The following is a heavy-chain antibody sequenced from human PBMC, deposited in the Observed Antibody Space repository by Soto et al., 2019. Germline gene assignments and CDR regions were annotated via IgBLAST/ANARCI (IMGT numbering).Heavy chain of an antibody. V-gene: IGHV4-59*01. D-gene: IGHD3-22*01. CDR3: ASAGIVGREVNTWFDP. CDR1: AGSITTSY. J-gene: IGHJ5*02. Sequence: ETLSLTCTVSAGSITTSYWSWIRQPLGKALEWIGYISYRGSTNYNPSLKSRLTISIDTSKSQISLKLTSMTTADTAVYYCASAGIVGREVNTWFDPWGQGTLVTVSS. CDR2: ISYRGST.